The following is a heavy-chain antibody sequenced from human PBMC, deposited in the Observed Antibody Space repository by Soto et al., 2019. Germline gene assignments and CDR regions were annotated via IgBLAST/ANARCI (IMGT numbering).Heavy chain of an antibody. D-gene: IGHD6-13*01. Sequence: ASVKVSCKASGYTFTTYAIHWVRQASGQSLEWMGWINAGNGNTKYSQNFQGRVDITRDTSASTAYMELSSLRSEDTAVYYCARGLAAAGTIGWFDPWGQGTLVTVSS. V-gene: IGHV1-3*01. CDR1: GYTFTTYA. J-gene: IGHJ5*02. CDR3: ARGLAAAGTIGWFDP. CDR2: INAGNGNT.